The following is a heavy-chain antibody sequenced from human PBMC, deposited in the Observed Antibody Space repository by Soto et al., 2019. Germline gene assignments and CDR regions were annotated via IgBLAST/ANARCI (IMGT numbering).Heavy chain of an antibody. CDR2: MNPSTGNT. D-gene: IGHD6-19*01. CDR1: GYTFTSYD. V-gene: IGHV1-8*01. Sequence: QVQLVQSGAEVKKPGASVKVSCKASGYTFTSYDIIWVRQATGQGLEWMGWMNPSTGNTDSAEKFQGRLTMTRNTSIGTVYMELSSLSFVGTAVYYCARGRIIVAGGFDPWGQGTLVTVSS. J-gene: IGHJ5*02. CDR3: ARGRIIVAGGFDP.